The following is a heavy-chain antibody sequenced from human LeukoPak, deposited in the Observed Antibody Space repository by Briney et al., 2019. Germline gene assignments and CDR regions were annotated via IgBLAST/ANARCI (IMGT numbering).Heavy chain of an antibody. Sequence: GGSLRLSCAASGFTFSSYWMHWVRQAPGKGLVWVSRINSDGSRTSYADSVKGRFTISRDNAKNTLYLQMNSLRAEDTAVYYCARGIRRYYYYYYMDVWGKGTTVTVSS. CDR1: GFTFSSYW. J-gene: IGHJ6*03. CDR2: INSDGSRT. CDR3: ARGIRRYYYYYYMDV. V-gene: IGHV3-74*01.